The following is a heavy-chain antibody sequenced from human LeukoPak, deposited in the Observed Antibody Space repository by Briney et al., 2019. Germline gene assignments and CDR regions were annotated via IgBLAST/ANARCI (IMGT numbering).Heavy chain of an antibody. CDR3: AKGLQWLLDY. Sequence: SGGSLRLSCAASGFSFSNSWMNWVRQAPGQGLEWVANINPDGGRRCYVDSVRGRFTISRDNAKNSLYLQMDSLRAEDAAVYYCAKGLQWLLDYWGQGTLVTVSS. CDR2: INPDGGRR. D-gene: IGHD6-19*01. CDR1: GFSFSNSW. J-gene: IGHJ4*02. V-gene: IGHV3-7*01.